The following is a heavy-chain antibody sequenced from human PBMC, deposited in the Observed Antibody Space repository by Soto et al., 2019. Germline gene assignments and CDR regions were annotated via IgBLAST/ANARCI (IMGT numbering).Heavy chain of an antibody. J-gene: IGHJ3*02. V-gene: IGHV3-21*01. CDR2: ISSSSYI. Sequence: GGSLRLSCAASGFTFSSYSMNWVRQAPGKGLEWVSSISSSSYIYYADSVKGRFTISRDNAKNSLYLQMNSLRAEDTAVYYCARAIATVTNAFDIWGQGTMVT. CDR3: ARAIATVTNAFDI. CDR1: GFTFSSYS. D-gene: IGHD6-13*01.